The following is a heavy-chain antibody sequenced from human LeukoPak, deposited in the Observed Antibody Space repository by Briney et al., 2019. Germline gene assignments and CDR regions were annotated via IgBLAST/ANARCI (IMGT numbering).Heavy chain of an antibody. CDR1: GFSFSSYA. D-gene: IGHD3-10*01. J-gene: IGHJ4*02. CDR3: ARDSRAAGLAFDY. Sequence: PGGSLRLSCAASGFSFSSYAIHWVRQAPGKGLEWVAVISYDGSNKYYADSVKGRFTISRDNSKNTLYLQMNSLRAEDTAVYYCARDSRAAGLAFDYWGQGTLVTVSS. V-gene: IGHV3-30*04. CDR2: ISYDGSNK.